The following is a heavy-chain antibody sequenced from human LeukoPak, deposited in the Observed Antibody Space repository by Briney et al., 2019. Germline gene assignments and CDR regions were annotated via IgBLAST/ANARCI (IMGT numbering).Heavy chain of an antibody. D-gene: IGHD3-3*01. CDR1: GFTFSHYS. CDR2: ISTTSSNT. CDR3: SRVWYCDFWSGYSCRDY. Sequence: GGSLRLSCAASGFTFSHYSMNWVRQAPGKGPEWVSSISTTSSNTYFEDSLQGPFTIFSDKAKNSLHLQMNSPRAADTALYYRSRVWYCDFWSGYSCRDYWGQGTLVSVSS. J-gene: IGHJ4*02. V-gene: IGHV3-21*04.